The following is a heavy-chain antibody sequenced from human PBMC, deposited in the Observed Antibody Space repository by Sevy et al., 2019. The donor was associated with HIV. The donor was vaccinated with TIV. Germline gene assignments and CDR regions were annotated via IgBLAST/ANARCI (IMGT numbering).Heavy chain of an antibody. D-gene: IGHD5-12*01. CDR1: GFTFSDYD. CDR2: ILSDGSQK. V-gene: IGHV3-30*03. CDR3: AGGEGYRGLYFDY. Sequence: GGSLRLSCEASGFTFSDYDMHWVRQAPGKGLECVALILSDGSQKYYEDSVKGRFTISRDNSKNTVYLQMNSLRANDTAVFYCAGGEGYRGLYFDYWGQGSLVTVSS. J-gene: IGHJ4*02.